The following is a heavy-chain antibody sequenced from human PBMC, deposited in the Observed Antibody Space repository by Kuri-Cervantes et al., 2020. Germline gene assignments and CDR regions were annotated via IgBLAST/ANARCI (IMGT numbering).Heavy chain of an antibody. V-gene: IGHV4-38-2*02. CDR1: GYSISSGYY. J-gene: IGHJ6*03. CDR2: IYHSGST. CDR3: ARGQPYGGYPYYYYYMDV. Sequence: SETLSLTCTVPGYSISSGYYWGWIRQPPGKGLEWIGSIYHSGSTNYNPSLKSRVTISVDTSKNQFSLELSSVTAADTAVYYCARGQPYGGYPYYYYYMDVWGKGTTVTVSS. D-gene: IGHD4-17*01.